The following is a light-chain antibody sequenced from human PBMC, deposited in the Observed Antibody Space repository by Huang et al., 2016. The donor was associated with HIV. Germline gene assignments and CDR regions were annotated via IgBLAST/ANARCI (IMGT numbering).Light chain of an antibody. V-gene: IGKV2-28*01. CDR2: FAS. CDR1: QSLLYSNGYNY. J-gene: IGKJ3*01. Sequence: DIVMTQSPLSLPVTPGEPASISCRSSQSLLYSNGYNYLDWYLQKPGQSPQLLFYFASNRASGVPDRFNGSGSGTDFTLKISRVEAEDVGIYYCMQSVQTPPSFGPGTKVDIK. CDR3: MQSVQTPPS.